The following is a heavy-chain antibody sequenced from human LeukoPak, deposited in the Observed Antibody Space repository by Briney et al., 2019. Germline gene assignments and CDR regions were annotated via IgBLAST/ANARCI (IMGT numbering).Heavy chain of an antibody. V-gene: IGHV4-39*01. D-gene: IGHD6-13*01. CDR2: IYYSGRT. J-gene: IGHJ4*02. CDR1: GGSISSSGYY. Sequence: SETLSLTCTVSGGSISSSGYYWGWIRQPPGKGLEWIGSIYYSGRTYYNPSLKSLFTISMDTSKNQFSLKLSPVPAADTAVYYCARLAATGTRRFDYWGQGTLVTVSS. CDR3: ARLAATGTRRFDY.